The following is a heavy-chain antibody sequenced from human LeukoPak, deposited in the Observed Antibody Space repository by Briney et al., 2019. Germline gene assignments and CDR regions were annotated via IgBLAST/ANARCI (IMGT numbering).Heavy chain of an antibody. CDR3: ARDLAFSRLDY. CDR2: INPDGIKR. CDR1: GLTFSSSW. J-gene: IGHJ4*02. D-gene: IGHD2/OR15-2a*01. Sequence: GGSLRLSCAVSGLTFSSSWMDWVRQAPGKGLEWVASINPDGIKRYSADSVKGRFTISRDNARNSLYLQMDSLRVEDTAFFYCARDLAFSRLDYWGQGVLVTVSS. V-gene: IGHV3-7*01.